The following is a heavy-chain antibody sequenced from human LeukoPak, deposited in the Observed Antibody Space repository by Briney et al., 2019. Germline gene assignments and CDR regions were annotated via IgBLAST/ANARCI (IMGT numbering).Heavy chain of an antibody. V-gene: IGHV3-30-3*01. D-gene: IGHD3-10*01. J-gene: IGHJ4*02. Sequence: GGSLRLSRVASGFSLRGYAMHWVRQAPGKGGLEWVTMISYDGRDQYYADSVKGRFTISRDDSKNTLFLQMNSLRVEDTAMYHCARIGLGVSFGSGFDYWGQGTLVTVTS. CDR2: ISYDGRDQ. CDR3: ARIGLGVSFGSGFDY. CDR1: GFSLRGYA.